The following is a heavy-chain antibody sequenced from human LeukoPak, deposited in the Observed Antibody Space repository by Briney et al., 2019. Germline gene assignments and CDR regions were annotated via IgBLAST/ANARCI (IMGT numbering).Heavy chain of an antibody. V-gene: IGHV3-74*01. CDR2: IDTDGSNT. CDR3: ARGYSGSCYD. CDR1: GFTFSSYW. D-gene: IGHD3-10*01. Sequence: GGSLRLSCAASGFTFSSYWIHWVRQAPGKGLVWVSRIDTDGSNTNYADSVKGRFTISRDNAQSSLYLQMNSLRVEDTAVYYCARGYSGSCYDWGQGTLVTVSS. J-gene: IGHJ4*02.